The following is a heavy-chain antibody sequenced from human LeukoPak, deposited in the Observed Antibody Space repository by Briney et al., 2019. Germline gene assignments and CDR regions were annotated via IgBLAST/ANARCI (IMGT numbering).Heavy chain of an antibody. Sequence: GGSLRLSCAASGFTVSSNYMSWVRQAPGKGLEWVSAISGSGGSTYYADSVKGRFTISRDNSKNTLYLQMNSLRAEDTAVYYCAKDNRYCGGDCYSADYWGQGTLVTVSS. J-gene: IGHJ4*02. CDR1: GFTVSSNY. V-gene: IGHV3-23*01. CDR2: ISGSGGST. CDR3: AKDNRYCGGDCYSADY. D-gene: IGHD2-21*02.